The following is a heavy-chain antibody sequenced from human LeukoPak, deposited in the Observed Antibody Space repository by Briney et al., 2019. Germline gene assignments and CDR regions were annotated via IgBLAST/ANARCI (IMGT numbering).Heavy chain of an antibody. J-gene: IGHJ4*02. CDR3: AKDRGLLRFGELGY. CDR1: GFAFRSYA. D-gene: IGHD3-10*01. V-gene: IGHV3-23*01. CDR2: IISSGGVT. Sequence: PGGSLRLSCAASGFAFRSYAMSWVRQAPGKGLEWVSSIISSGGVTYYADSVKGRFTISRDNSKNTLYLQMNSLRAEDTAVYYCAKDRGLLRFGELGYWGQGTLVTVSS.